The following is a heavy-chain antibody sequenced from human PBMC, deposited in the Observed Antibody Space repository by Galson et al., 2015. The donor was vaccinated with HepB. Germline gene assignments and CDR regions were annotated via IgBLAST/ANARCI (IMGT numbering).Heavy chain of an antibody. Sequence: SVKVSCKASGVTFNTYAITWVRQAPGQGLEWMGVIIPMFGTSNYAQKFQGRVTITADESTSTAYMELSSLRSDDTAVYYCARYETGYCSGGDCYGYLDYWGQGTLVTVSS. CDR1: GVTFNTYA. J-gene: IGHJ4*02. CDR3: ARYETGYCSGGDCYGYLDY. V-gene: IGHV1-69*13. D-gene: IGHD2-15*01. CDR2: IIPMFGTS.